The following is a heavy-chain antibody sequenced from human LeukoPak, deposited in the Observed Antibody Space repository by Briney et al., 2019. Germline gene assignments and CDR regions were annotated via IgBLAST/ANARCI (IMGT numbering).Heavy chain of an antibody. CDR3: ARQKHSLFDY. D-gene: IGHD2-15*01. J-gene: IGHJ4*02. CDR2: IYYSGST. V-gene: IGHV4-39*01. Sequence: SETLSLTCTVSGGSISSSSYYWGWIRQPPGKGLEWIGSIYYSGSTYYNPSLKSRVTISVHTSKNQFSLKLSSVTAADTAVYYCARQKHSLFDYWGQGTLVSVSS. CDR1: GGSISSSSYY.